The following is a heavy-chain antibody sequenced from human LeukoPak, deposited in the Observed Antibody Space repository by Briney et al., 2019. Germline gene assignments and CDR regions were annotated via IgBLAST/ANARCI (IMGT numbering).Heavy chain of an antibody. CDR2: IYYSGST. J-gene: IGHJ6*03. Sequence: SETLSLTCTVSGGSISSGGYYWSWIRQHPGKGLEWIGYIYYSGSTYYNPSLKSRVTISVDTSKNQFSLKLSSVTAADTAVYYCARVTTSPSNYYYYYYVDVWGKGTTVTVSS. CDR1: GGSISSGGYY. D-gene: IGHD4-17*01. CDR3: ARVTTSPSNYYYYYYVDV. V-gene: IGHV4-31*03.